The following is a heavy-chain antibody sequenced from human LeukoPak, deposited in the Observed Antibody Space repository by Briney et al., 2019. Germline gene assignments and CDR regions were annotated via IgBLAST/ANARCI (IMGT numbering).Heavy chain of an antibody. CDR3: ARDEDGSIAAAGILDY. CDR1: GFTFSSYG. CDR2: IWYDGSNE. D-gene: IGHD6-13*01. J-gene: IGHJ4*02. V-gene: IGHV3-33*01. Sequence: GGSLRLSCAASGFTFSSYGMHWVRQAPGKGLEWVAVIWYDGSNEYYADSVKGRFTISRDNSKNTLYLQMNSLRAEDTAVYYCARDEDGSIAAAGILDYWGQGTLVTVSS.